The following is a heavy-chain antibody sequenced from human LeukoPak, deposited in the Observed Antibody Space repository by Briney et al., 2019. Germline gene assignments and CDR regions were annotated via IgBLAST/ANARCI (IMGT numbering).Heavy chain of an antibody. CDR3: ARLGITIFGVVLDAFDI. CDR1: GGSFSGYY. J-gene: IGHJ3*02. V-gene: IGHV4-34*01. CDR2: INHSGST. D-gene: IGHD3-3*01. Sequence: PSETLSLTCAVYGGSFSGYYWSWIRQPPGKGLEWIGEINHSGSTNYNPSLKSRVTISVDTSKNQFSLKLSSVTAADTAVYYCARLGITIFGVVLDAFDIWGQGTMVTVSS.